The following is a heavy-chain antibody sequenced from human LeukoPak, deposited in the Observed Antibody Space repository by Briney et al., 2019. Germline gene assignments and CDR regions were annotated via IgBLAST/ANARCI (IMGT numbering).Heavy chain of an antibody. CDR3: ARVGATVTTFYY. V-gene: IGHV3-64*01. D-gene: IGHD4-17*01. CDR1: GFTFSTYA. CDR2: ISGDGGTT. Sequence: GGSLRLSCAASGFTFSTYAMHWLRQAPGKGLEYVSAISGDGGTTYYPNSVKGRFTISRDNSKNTLYLQMDSLRPDDTAVYYCARVGATVTTFYYWGQGTLVTVSS. J-gene: IGHJ4*02.